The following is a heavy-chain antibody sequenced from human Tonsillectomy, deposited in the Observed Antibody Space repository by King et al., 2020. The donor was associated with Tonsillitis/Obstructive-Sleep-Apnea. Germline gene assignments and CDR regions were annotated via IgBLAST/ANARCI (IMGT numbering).Heavy chain of an antibody. J-gene: IGHJ4*02. CDR1: GFTFSTYW. V-gene: IGHV3-7*01. CDR3: ARDKVAGATNFDY. D-gene: IGHD1-26*01. Sequence: VQLVESGGGLVQPGGSLRLSCAASGFTFSTYWMSWVRQTPGKGLEWVANMKQDGGEIYYVDSVKGRFTISRDNAKKSLYLQMNSLRVEDTAVYYCARDKVAGATNFDYWGQGTLVTVSS. CDR2: MKQDGGEI.